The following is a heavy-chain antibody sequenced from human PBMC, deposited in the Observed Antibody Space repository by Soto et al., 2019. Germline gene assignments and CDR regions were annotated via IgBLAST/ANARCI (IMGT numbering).Heavy chain of an antibody. Sequence: SATLSLTCTVSGGSISSYYWSWIRQPPGKGLEWIGYIYYSGSTNYNPSLKSRVTISVDTSKNQFSLKLSSVTAADTAVYYCAGADSNYYYYGMDVWGQGTTVTVSS. CDR1: GGSISSYY. CDR3: AGADSNYYYYGMDV. J-gene: IGHJ6*02. CDR2: IYYSGST. V-gene: IGHV4-59*01.